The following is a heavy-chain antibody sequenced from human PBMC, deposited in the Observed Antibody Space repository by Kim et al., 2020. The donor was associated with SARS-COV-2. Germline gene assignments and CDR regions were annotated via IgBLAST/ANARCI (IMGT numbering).Heavy chain of an antibody. J-gene: IGHJ4*02. CDR1: NGSISSGGYY. V-gene: IGHV4-31*03. Sequence: SETLSLTCTVSNGSISSGGYYWSWIRQLPGQGLEWIGYIYYSGSTYYNPSLKSRVTISVDTSNDQFSLNLKSVTAADTAVYYCARDPGYGEIDYWGQGTL. D-gene: IGHD4-17*01. CDR3: ARDPGYGEIDY. CDR2: IYYSGST.